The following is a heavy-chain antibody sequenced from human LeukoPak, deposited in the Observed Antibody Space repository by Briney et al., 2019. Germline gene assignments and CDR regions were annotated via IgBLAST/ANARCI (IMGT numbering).Heavy chain of an antibody. V-gene: IGHV3-48*01. CDR2: ISSSSSTI. CDR1: GFTFSSFG. D-gene: IGHD3-22*01. Sequence: GGSLRLSCAASGFTFSSFGMNWVRQAPGKGLEWVSYISSSSSTIYYADSVKGRFTISRDNAKNSLYLQMNSLRAEDTAVYYCTRAYYYDSNGYYLGVYYLDYWGQGTLVTVSS. J-gene: IGHJ4*02. CDR3: TRAYYYDSNGYYLGVYYLDY.